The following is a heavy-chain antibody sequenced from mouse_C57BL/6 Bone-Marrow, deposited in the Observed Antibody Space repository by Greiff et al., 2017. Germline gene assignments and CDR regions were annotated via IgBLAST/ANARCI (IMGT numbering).Heavy chain of an antibody. J-gene: IGHJ2*01. CDR1: GYTFTSHW. D-gene: IGHD1-3*01. CDR3: ATGRDCYSGSCNY. CDR2: IFPGSGST. V-gene: IGHV1-56*01. Sequence: VQGVESGPELVRPGASVKISCKAPGYTFTSHWMQWVRQRPGQGLEWIGEIFPGSGSTYYNEKFKGKATLTVDTSSSTAYMQLSSLTSEDTAVYFYATGRDCYSGSCNYWGQGTALTVSA.